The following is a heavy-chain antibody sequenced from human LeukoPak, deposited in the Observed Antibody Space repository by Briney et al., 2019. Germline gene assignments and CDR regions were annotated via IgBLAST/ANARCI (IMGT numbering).Heavy chain of an antibody. CDR2: ISSSSRYI. CDR3: ANDFFGSGSLLYYFDY. D-gene: IGHD3-10*01. Sequence: ETLSLTCAVYGGSFSGYYWSWIRQPPGKGLEWVSSISSSSRYIYYADSVKGRFTISRDNAKNSLYLQMNSLRGEDTAVYYCANDFFGSGSLLYYFDYWGQGTLVTVSS. J-gene: IGHJ4*02. V-gene: IGHV3-21*01. CDR1: GGSFSGYY.